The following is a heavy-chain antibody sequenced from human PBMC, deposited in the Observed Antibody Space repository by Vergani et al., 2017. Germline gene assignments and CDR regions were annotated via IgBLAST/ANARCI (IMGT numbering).Heavy chain of an antibody. CDR2: IYTSGST. Sequence: QVQLQESGPGLVKPSETLSLTCTVSGGSISSYYWSWIRQPAGKGLEWIGRIYTSGSTYYNPSLKSRVTISVDTSKNQFSLKLSSVTAADTAVYYCASGSFGQLEVNWFDPWGQGTLVTVSS. CDR1: GGSISSYY. V-gene: IGHV4-4*07. D-gene: IGHD6-13*01. CDR3: ASGSFGQLEVNWFDP. J-gene: IGHJ5*02.